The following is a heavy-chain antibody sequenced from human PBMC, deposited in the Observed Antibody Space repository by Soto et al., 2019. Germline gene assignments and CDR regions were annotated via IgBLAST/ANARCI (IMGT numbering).Heavy chain of an antibody. D-gene: IGHD3-3*01. CDR2: ISSSSSYI. Sequence: PGGSLRLSCAASGLTFSSYSMNWVRQAPGKGLEWVSSISSSSSYIYYADSVKGRFTISRDNAKNSLYLQMNSLRAEDTAVYYCAATGPYDFEYTEDYYYGMDVWGQGTTGTVSS. J-gene: IGHJ6*02. CDR1: GLTFSSYS. V-gene: IGHV3-21*01. CDR3: AATGPYDFEYTEDYYYGMDV.